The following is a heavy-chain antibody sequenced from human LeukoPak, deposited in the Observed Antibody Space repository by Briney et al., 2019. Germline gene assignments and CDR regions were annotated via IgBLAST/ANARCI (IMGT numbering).Heavy chain of an antibody. CDR1: GGSFSGYY. V-gene: IGHV4-34*01. J-gene: IGHJ3*02. Sequence: SETLSLTCAANGGSFSGYYWSWIRQPPGKGLEWIGEINHSGSTNYNPSLKSRVTISVDTSKNQFSLKLSSVTAADTAVYYCARELVVVVAATGALDIWGQGTMVTVSS. D-gene: IGHD2-15*01. CDR3: ARELVVVVAATGALDI. CDR2: INHSGST.